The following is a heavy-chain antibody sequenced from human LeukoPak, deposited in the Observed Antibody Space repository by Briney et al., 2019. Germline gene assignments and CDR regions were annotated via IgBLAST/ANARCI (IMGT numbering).Heavy chain of an antibody. CDR1: GFTVSSNY. Sequence: GGSLRLSCAASGFTVSSNYMSWVRQAPGKGLEWVSVVYSGGSTFYADSVKGRFTISRDNSKNTLYLQMNSLRVEDTAVYYCAREGRGSYYFDYWGQGTLVTVSS. CDR2: VYSGGST. CDR3: AREGRGSYYFDY. V-gene: IGHV3-66*01. D-gene: IGHD1-26*01. J-gene: IGHJ4*02.